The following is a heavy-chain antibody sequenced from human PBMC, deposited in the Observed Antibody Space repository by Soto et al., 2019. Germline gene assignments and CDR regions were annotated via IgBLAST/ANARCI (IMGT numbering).Heavy chain of an antibody. CDR2: INSDGSST. CDR3: ASSLLTPFDY. Sequence: GGSLRLSSEASGFTFSSYGMHWVRQAPGKGLVWVSRINSDGSSTSYADSVKGRFTISRDNAKNTLFLQMNSLRAEDTAVYYCASSLLTPFDYWGQGTLVTVSS. D-gene: IGHD7-27*01. CDR1: GFTFSSYG. J-gene: IGHJ4*02. V-gene: IGHV3-74*01.